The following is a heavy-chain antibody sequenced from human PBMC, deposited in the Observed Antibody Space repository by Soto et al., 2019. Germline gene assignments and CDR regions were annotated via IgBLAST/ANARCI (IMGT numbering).Heavy chain of an antibody. CDR1: GFTFSSYG. V-gene: IGHV3-30*18. CDR2: ISYDGSNK. D-gene: IGHD6-19*01. Sequence: GGSLRLSCAASGFTFSSYGMHWVRQAPDKGLEWVAVISYDGSNKYYADSVKGRFTISRDNSKNTLYLQMNSLRAEDTAVYYCAKDRRWLVHWFDPWGQGTLVTVSS. CDR3: AKDRRWLVHWFDP. J-gene: IGHJ5*02.